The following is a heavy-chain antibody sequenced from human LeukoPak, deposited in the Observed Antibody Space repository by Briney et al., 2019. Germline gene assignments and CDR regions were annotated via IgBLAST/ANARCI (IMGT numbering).Heavy chain of an antibody. V-gene: IGHV1-18*01. J-gene: IGHJ6*02. CDR2: ISAYNGNT. CDR1: GYTFTSYG. CDR3: ARGGYSYAQTFYYYYYGLDV. D-gene: IGHD5-18*01. Sequence: ASVKVSCKASGYTFTSYGISWVRQAPGQGLEWMGWISAYNGNTNYVHKLQGRVTMTTDTSTSTAYMELRSLRSDDTAVYYCARGGYSYAQTFYYYYYGLDVWGQGTTVTVSS.